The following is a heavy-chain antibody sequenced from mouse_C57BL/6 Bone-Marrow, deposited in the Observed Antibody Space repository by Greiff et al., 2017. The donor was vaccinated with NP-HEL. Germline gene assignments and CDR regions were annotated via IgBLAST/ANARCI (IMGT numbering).Heavy chain of an antibody. D-gene: IGHD2-3*01. CDR2: IYPRDGSP. V-gene: IGHV1-85*01. Sequence: QVQLQQSGPELVKPGASVKLSCKASGYTFTSYDINWVKQRPGQGLEWIGWIYPRDGSPKYTEKFKVKATLTVDTSSSTAYMELHRLTSEDSAVYFCARYDGYYLYAMDYWGQGTSVTVSS. CDR1: GYTFTSYD. CDR3: ARYDGYYLYAMDY. J-gene: IGHJ4*01.